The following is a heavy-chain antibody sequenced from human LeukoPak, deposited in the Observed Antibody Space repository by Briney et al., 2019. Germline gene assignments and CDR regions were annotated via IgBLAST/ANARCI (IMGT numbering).Heavy chain of an antibody. J-gene: IGHJ6*03. V-gene: IGHV1-69*05. CDR3: ARGKVTGYSCGYDYYYMDV. D-gene: IGHD5-18*01. CDR1: GGTFSSYA. CDR2: IIPIFGTA. Sequence: GSSVKVSCEASGGTFSSYAISWVRQAPGQGLEWMGGIIPIFGTANYAQKLQGRVTITTDESTSTAYMELSSLRSEDTAVYYCARGKVTGYSCGYDYYYMDVWGKGTTVTVSS.